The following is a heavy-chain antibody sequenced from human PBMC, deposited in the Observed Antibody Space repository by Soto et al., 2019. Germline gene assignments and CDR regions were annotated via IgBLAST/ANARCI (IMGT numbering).Heavy chain of an antibody. CDR3: ASEIGERWTYFMGLRGGAIHY. CDR2: IIPIFGTA. J-gene: IGHJ4*02. Sequence: QVQLVQSGAEVKKPGSSVKVSCKASGGTFSSYAISWVRQAPGQGLEWMGGIIPIFGTANYAQKLQGRVTIGADETASRAYMELSSLRSEDTAVYYCASEIGERWTYFMGLRGGAIHYWGQGTLVIVSS. CDR1: GGTFSSYA. D-gene: IGHD5-12*01. V-gene: IGHV1-69*01.